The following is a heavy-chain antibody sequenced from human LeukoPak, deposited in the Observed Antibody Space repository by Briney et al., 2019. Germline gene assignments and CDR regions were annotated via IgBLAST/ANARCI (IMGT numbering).Heavy chain of an antibody. D-gene: IGHD4-17*01. CDR1: GFSFSSYG. V-gene: IGHV3-33*01. CDR3: ARDAAEYGDSHFDW. J-gene: IGHJ4*02. Sequence: GGSLRLSCSASGFSFSSYGMHWVRQAPGKGLQWVAVIWNDGSHQYYADSEKGRFTISRDNSRNTMYLQMNRLGVEDTAVYYCARDAAEYGDSHFDWWGQGTLVTVSS. CDR2: IWNDGSHQ.